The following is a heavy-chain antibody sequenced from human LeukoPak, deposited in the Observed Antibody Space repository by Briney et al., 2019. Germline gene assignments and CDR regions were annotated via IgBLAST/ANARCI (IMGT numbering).Heavy chain of an antibody. CDR2: NYYGESA. Sequence: PSETLSLTCTVSGGSMSLTPYHWPWLRQPPGKGLEWIGTNYYGESANYIPSLKSRVTMSVDTSRDQFSLRLTPVTAADTAVYFCAGNYGDATYFGYWGQGIRVTVSS. J-gene: IGHJ4*02. CDR1: GGSMSLTPYH. D-gene: IGHD4-17*01. CDR3: AGNYGDATYFGY. V-gene: IGHV4-39*01.